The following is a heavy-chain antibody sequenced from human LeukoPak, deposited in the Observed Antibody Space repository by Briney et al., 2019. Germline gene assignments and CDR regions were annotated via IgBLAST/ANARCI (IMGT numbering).Heavy chain of an antibody. CDR3: ARAPLDSSGNHWGVWFDP. Sequence: GESLKISCKGSGYSFSSYWIGWVRQMPGKGLEWMGIIYPGHSDTKYSPSFQGRVTMSADRSINTAYLQWSSLKASDTAIYYCARAPLDSSGNHWGVWFDPWGQGTLVTVSS. D-gene: IGHD3-22*01. CDR2: IYPGHSDT. J-gene: IGHJ5*02. V-gene: IGHV5-51*01. CDR1: GYSFSSYW.